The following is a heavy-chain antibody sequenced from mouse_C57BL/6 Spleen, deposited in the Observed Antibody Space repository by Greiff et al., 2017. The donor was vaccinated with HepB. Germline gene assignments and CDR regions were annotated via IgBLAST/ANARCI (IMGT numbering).Heavy chain of an antibody. CDR3: ARTARIKY. J-gene: IGHJ2*01. CDR2: ISYSGST. V-gene: IGHV3-2*02. Sequence: VQLKESGPGLVKPSQSLSLTCTVTGYSITSGYGWNWIRQFPGNKLEWMGYISYSGSTNYNPSLKSRISITRDTSTNQFFLQLNSVTTEDTATYYCARTARIKYWGEGTTRTVSS. D-gene: IGHD1-2*01. CDR1: GYSITSGYG.